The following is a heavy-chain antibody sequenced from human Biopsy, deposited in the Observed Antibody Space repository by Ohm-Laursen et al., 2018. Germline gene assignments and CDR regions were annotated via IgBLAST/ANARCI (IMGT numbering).Heavy chain of an antibody. D-gene: IGHD4-23*01. CDR2: ISYTGYT. V-gene: IGHV4-59*11. CDR3: ARGSNDFGGLYFPR. J-gene: IGHJ4*02. CDR1: GGSFTGHY. Sequence: SDTLSLTCAVSGGSFTGHYWSWIRQPPGKGLEWIGHISYTGYTSYNASLKSRVTISVDTSRNHFSLRLSSLTAAGTAVYCCARGSNDFGGLYFPRWGQGTLLTVSS.